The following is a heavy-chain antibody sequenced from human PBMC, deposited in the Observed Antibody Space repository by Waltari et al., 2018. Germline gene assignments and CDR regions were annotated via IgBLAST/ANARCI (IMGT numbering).Heavy chain of an antibody. CDR2: INSDGSST. J-gene: IGHJ6*03. V-gene: IGHV3-74*01. CDR3: AGTSHYYMDV. CDR1: GFTFSSYW. Sequence: EVQLVESGGGLVQPGGSLRLSCAASGFTFSSYWMHWVRQAPGKGLGWVSRINSDGSSTSYADSVKGRFTISRDNAKNTLYLQMNSLRAEDTAVYYCAGTSHYYMDVWGKGTTVTISS.